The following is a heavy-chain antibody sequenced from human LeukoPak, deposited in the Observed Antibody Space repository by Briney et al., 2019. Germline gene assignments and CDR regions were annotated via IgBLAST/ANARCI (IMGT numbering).Heavy chain of an antibody. CDR3: ARGGAYCGGDCYPYSDY. J-gene: IGHJ4*02. D-gene: IGHD2-21*02. Sequence: ASVKVSCKASGYTFTSYGISWVRQAPGQGLEWMGWISAYNGNTNYAQKPQGRVTMTRNTSISTAYMELSSLRSEDTAVYYCARGGAYCGGDCYPYSDYWGQGTLVTVSS. CDR1: GYTFTSYG. V-gene: IGHV1-18*01. CDR2: ISAYNGNT.